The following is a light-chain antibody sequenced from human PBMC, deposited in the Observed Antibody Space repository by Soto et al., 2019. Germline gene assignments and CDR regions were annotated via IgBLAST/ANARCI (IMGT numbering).Light chain of an antibody. CDR3: QSYDSDFVV. CDR1: SGSIVNNY. V-gene: IGLV6-57*04. Sequence: NFMLTQPHSVSESPGKTLSISCTRSSGSIVNNYVQWYQQRPGSAPTTVIYENNQRLSGVPDRFSGSTDGSSNSASLTISGLQTEAEADYYCQSYDSDFVVFGGGTKVTVL. CDR2: ENN. J-gene: IGLJ2*01.